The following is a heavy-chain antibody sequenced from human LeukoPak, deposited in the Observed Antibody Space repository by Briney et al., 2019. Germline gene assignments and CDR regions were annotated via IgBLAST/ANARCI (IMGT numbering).Heavy chain of an antibody. CDR1: GGSFSGYY. Sequence: SETLSLTCAVYGGSFSGYYWSWIRQPPGKGLEWIGEINHSGSTNYNPSLKSRVTISVDTSKNQFSLTLTSVTAADTAVYYCARVRELVIYYYMDVWGKGTTVTVSS. CDR3: ARVRELVIYYYMDV. V-gene: IGHV4-34*01. CDR2: INHSGST. D-gene: IGHD3-10*01. J-gene: IGHJ6*03.